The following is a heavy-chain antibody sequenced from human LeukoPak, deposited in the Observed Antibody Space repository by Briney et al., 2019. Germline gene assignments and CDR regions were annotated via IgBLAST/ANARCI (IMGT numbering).Heavy chain of an antibody. D-gene: IGHD2-15*01. Sequence: GASVKVSCKASGDTFIPYTFRWVRQAPGQGLEWIGRIIPSLDVANYAQKFQGRVTLSVDRDTATTYMEVTSLRSEDTAIYYCARDHCSPGTCLAGHWGQGTLVTVSS. CDR1: GDTFIPYT. V-gene: IGHV1-69*04. J-gene: IGHJ4*02. CDR2: IIPSLDVA. CDR3: ARDHCSPGTCLAGH.